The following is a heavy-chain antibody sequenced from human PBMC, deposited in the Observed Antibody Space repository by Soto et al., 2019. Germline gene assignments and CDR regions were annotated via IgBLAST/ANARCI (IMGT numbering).Heavy chain of an antibody. V-gene: IGHV3-48*02. D-gene: IGHD6-19*01. CDR2: ITSSSTTI. CDR1: GFTFSTYS. Sequence: EVQLVESGGALVQPGGSLRLSCAASGFTFSTYSMNWVRQAPGKGLEWVSYITSSSTTIYYADSVKGRFTISRDNAKNSLYLQMNSLRDEDTAVYYCARIRPYSSGWPYHDAFDIWGQGTMVTVSS. CDR3: ARIRPYSSGWPYHDAFDI. J-gene: IGHJ3*02.